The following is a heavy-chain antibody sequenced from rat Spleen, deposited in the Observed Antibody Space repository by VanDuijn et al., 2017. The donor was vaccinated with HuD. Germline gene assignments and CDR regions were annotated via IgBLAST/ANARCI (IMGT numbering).Heavy chain of an antibody. J-gene: IGHJ2*01. D-gene: IGHD1-10*01. CDR3: GRDNNYKAY. CDR1: GYSITSNY. CDR2: INSAGST. Sequence: EVQLQESGPGLVKPSQSLSLTCSVTGYSITSNYWGWIRKFPGSKMEWMGYINSAGSTNYNPSLKSRISITRDTSKNQFFLQVNSVTTEDTATYYCGRDNNYKAYWGQGVMVTVSS. V-gene: IGHV3-3*01.